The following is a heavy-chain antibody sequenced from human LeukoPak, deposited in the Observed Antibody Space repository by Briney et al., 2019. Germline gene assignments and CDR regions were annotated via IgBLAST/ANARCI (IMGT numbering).Heavy chain of an antibody. D-gene: IGHD5-18*01. Sequence: PSETLSLTCAVSGGSISSGGYSWSWIRQPPGKGLEWIGYIYYSGSTNYNPSLKSRVTISVDTSKNQFSLKLSSVTAADTAVYYCAREGYSYGSPFDYWGQGTLVTVSS. CDR3: AREGYSYGSPFDY. CDR1: GGSISSGGYS. CDR2: IYYSGST. V-gene: IGHV4-61*08. J-gene: IGHJ4*02.